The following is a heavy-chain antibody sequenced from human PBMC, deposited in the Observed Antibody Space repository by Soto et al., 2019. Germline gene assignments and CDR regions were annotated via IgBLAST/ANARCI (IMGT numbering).Heavy chain of an antibody. CDR1: GGTLSSYS. V-gene: IGHV1-69*08. J-gene: IGHJ6*04. CDR2: IITFVGKA. D-gene: IGHD5-12*01. Sequence: QVQLVQSGPEVKKPGSSVKVSCKTSGGTLSSYSISWVRQAPGQGLEWVGRIITFVGKANVAQQSQGRVIITADRSPDTGDLGRRSLTPEHTADYYCARVSCGHDSGGNHADGWRAGATVTVSP. CDR3: ARVSCGHDSGGNHADG.